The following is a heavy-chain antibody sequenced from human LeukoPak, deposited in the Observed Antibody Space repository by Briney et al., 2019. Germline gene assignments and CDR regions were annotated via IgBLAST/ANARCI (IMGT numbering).Heavy chain of an antibody. J-gene: IGHJ6*02. CDR3: ARGLWKWELQQGGGMDV. V-gene: IGHV3-48*01. CDR1: GFTFNSYS. CDR2: ISSSSSII. D-gene: IGHD1-26*01. Sequence: PGGSLRLSCAATGFTFNSYSMNWVRQAPGKGLEWVSSISSSSSIIYYADSVKGRFTISRDNAKNSLYLQMNSLRAEDTAVYYCARGLWKWELQQGGGMDVWGQGTTVTVS.